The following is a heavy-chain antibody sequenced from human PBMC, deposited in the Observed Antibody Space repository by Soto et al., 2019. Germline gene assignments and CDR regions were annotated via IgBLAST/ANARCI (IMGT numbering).Heavy chain of an antibody. V-gene: IGHV3-53*01. D-gene: IGHD3-10*01. CDR1: GFTVSNNY. CDR2: IYSGGYT. Sequence: EVQLVESGGGLIQPGGSLRLSCAVSGFTVSNNYMSWVRQAPGKGLEGVSVIYSGGYTAYGDSVKGRFTISRDNSKKTLYIQIKTLRAEDWAVFFCATAPGGGGYWGQGTLVTVSS. J-gene: IGHJ4*02. CDR3: ATAPGGGGY.